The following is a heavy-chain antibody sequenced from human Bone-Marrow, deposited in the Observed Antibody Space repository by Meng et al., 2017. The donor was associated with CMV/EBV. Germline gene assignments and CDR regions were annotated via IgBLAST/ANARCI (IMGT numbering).Heavy chain of an antibody. Sequence: GESLKISCAASGFTFSSYWMHWVRQAPGKGLVWVSRINSDGSSTSYADSVKGRFTITRDNAKNTLYLQMNSLRAEDTAVYYCASSSSSAPYYYYGMDVWRQGTTLTVS. CDR3: ASSSSSAPYYYYGMDV. CDR1: GFTFSSYW. D-gene: IGHD6-6*01. V-gene: IGHV3-74*01. CDR2: INSDGSST. J-gene: IGHJ6*02.